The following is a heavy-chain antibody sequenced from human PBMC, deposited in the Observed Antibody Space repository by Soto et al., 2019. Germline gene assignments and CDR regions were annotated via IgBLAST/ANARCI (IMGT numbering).Heavy chain of an antibody. J-gene: IGHJ5*02. CDR1: GYTFTSYA. Sequence: GASVKVSCKAPGYTFTSYAMHWVRQAPGQRLEWMGWINAGNGNTKYSQKFQGRVTITRDTSARTAYMELSSLRSEDTAVYYCARVRVTERWFDPCGQGTLITFCS. D-gene: IGHD1-20*01. CDR2: INAGNGNT. CDR3: ARVRVTERWFDP. V-gene: IGHV1-3*01.